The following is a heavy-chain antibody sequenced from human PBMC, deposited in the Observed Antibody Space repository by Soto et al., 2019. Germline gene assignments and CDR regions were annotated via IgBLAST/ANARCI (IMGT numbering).Heavy chain of an antibody. D-gene: IGHD5-18*01. V-gene: IGHV4-31*03. Sequence: SETLSLTCTVSGGSISSGGYYWSWIRQHPGKGLEWIGYIYYSGSTYYNPSLKSRVTISVDTSKNQFSLKLSSVTAADTAVYYCARTAMVSFDYWGQGTMVTVSS. J-gene: IGHJ4*02. CDR2: IYYSGST. CDR1: GGSISSGGYY. CDR3: ARTAMVSFDY.